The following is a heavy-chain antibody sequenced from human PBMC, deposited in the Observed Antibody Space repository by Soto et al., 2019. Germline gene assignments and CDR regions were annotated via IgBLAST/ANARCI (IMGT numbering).Heavy chain of an antibody. CDR1: GGSISSSSYY. J-gene: IGHJ3*02. D-gene: IGHD3-16*01. CDR2: IYYSGST. Sequence: PSETLSLTCTVSGGSISSSSYYWGWIRQPPGKGLEWIGSIYYSGSTYYNPSLKSRVTISVDTSKNQFSLKLSSVTAADTAVYYCARQKDDSYTFNAYDIWGQGTMVTVSS. CDR3: ARQKDDSYTFNAYDI. V-gene: IGHV4-39*01.